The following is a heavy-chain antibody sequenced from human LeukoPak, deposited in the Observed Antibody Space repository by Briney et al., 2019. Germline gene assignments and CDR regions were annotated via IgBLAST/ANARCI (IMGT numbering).Heavy chain of an antibody. CDR2: IYYSGST. J-gene: IGHJ4*02. V-gene: IGHV4-39*01. CDR3: ARHALGRDGYNTNHFDY. Sequence: ASETLSLTCTVSGGSISSSSYYWGWIRQPPGKGLEWIGSIYYSGSTYYNPSLKSRVTISVDTSKNQFSLKLSSVTAADTAVYYYARHALGRDGYNTNHFDYWGQGTLVTVSS. D-gene: IGHD5-24*01. CDR1: GGSISSSSYY.